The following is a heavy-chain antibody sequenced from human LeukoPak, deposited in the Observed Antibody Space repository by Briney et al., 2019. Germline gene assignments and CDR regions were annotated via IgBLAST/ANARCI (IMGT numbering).Heavy chain of an antibody. J-gene: IGHJ5*02. CDR3: ARGKLRFLEWLLDWFDP. D-gene: IGHD3-3*01. CDR2: IYYSGST. Sequence: SETLSLTCTVSGGSISSYYWSWIRQPRGKGLEWIAYIYYSGSTNYNPTLKSRVTISVDTSKNQFSLKLSSVTAADTAVYYCARGKLRFLEWLLDWFDPWGQGTLVTVSS. CDR1: GGSISSYY. V-gene: IGHV4-59*01.